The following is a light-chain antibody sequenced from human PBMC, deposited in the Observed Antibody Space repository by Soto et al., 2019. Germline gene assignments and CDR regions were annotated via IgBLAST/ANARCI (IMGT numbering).Light chain of an antibody. CDR3: QQYGRSPLT. CDR2: GAS. V-gene: IGKV3-20*01. J-gene: IGKJ4*01. CDR1: QSVSSSY. Sequence: ESVLTQSPGTLSLSPGERATLSCRASQSVSSSYLAWYQQKPGQAPRLLIYGASSRATGIPDRFSGSGSGTDFTLTISRLEPEDFAVYYCQQYGRSPLTCGGGTKVDIK.